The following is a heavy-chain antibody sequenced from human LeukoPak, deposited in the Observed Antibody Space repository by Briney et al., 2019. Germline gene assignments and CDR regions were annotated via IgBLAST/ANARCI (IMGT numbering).Heavy chain of an antibody. CDR3: ARRRGDGYNYDYFDY. Sequence: SETLSLTCTVSGGSISSYYWSWIRQPSGKGLEWIGYIYYSGSTNYNPSLKSRVTISVDTSKNQFSLKLSSVTAADTAVYYCARRRGDGYNYDYFDYWGQGTLVTVSS. D-gene: IGHD5-24*01. CDR1: GGSISSYY. CDR2: IYYSGST. J-gene: IGHJ4*02. V-gene: IGHV4-59*01.